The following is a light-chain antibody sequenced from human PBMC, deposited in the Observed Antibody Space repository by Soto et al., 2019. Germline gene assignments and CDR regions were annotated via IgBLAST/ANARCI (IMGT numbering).Light chain of an antibody. CDR3: QHYDNLLLT. CDR1: QDINTY. CDR2: DAS. Sequence: DIQMPQSPSSLSASVGDRVTITCQASQDINTYLNWYQQKPGKAPKLLIYDASKMETGVPSRFSGGGSGTDFTLTVTSLQAEDIATYYCQHYDNLLLTFGGGTKVQLK. J-gene: IGKJ4*01. V-gene: IGKV1-33*01.